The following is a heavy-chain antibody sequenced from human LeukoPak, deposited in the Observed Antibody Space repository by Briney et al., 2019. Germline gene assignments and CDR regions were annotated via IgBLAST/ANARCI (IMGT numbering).Heavy chain of an antibody. CDR1: GFTFSSYS. V-gene: IGHV3-21*01. D-gene: IGHD6-13*01. CDR2: ISSSSSYI. J-gene: IGHJ6*03. Sequence: GSLRLSCAASGFTFSSYSMNWVRQAPGKGLEWVSSISSSSSYIYYADSVKGRFTISRDNAKNSLYLQMNSLRAEDTAVYYCARDLSDVAAAGRSMDVWGKGTTVTVSS. CDR3: ARDLSDVAAAGRSMDV.